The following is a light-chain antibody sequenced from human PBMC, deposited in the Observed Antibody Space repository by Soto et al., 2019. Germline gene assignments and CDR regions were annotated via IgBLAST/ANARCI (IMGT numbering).Light chain of an antibody. V-gene: IGKV3-11*01. Sequence: EIVLTQSPATLSLSPGERATLSCRASQSVGTYFAWYQQKPGQAPRLLIYDSSNRATGIPDRFSGSGAGTDFTLKISRVEAEDVGIYSCVQLSQFPRTFGQGTKVEIK. CDR3: VQLSQFPRT. J-gene: IGKJ1*01. CDR2: DSS. CDR1: QSVGTY.